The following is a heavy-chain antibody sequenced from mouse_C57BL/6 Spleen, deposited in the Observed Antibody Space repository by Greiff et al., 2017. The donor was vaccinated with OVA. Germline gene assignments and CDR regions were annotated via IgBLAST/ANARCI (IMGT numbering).Heavy chain of an antibody. CDR3: ARWLFRDYAMDY. Sequence: EVHLVESGGGLVQPGGSLSLSCAASGFTFTDYYMSWVRQPPGKALEWLGFIRNKANGYTTEYSASVKGRFTISRDNSQSILYLQMNALRAEDSATYYCARWLFRDYAMDYWGQGTSVTVSS. D-gene: IGHD1-1*01. V-gene: IGHV7-3*01. CDR2: IRNKANGYTT. CDR1: GFTFTDYY. J-gene: IGHJ4*01.